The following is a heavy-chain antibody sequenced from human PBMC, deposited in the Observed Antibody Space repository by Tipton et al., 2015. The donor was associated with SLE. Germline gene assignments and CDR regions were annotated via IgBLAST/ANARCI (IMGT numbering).Heavy chain of an antibody. J-gene: IGHJ4*02. CDR3: AIHTPTFSDYFDY. V-gene: IGHV5-51*01. CDR2: IYPGDSDT. CDR1: GYSFTNFW. Sequence: QLVQSGAEVKKPGQSLRISCKGSGYSFTNFWINWVRQMPGKGLEWMGIIYPGDSDTRYSPSFQGQVTISADKSISTAYLQWSSLKASDTAMYYCAIHTPTFSDYFDYWGQGTLVTVSS.